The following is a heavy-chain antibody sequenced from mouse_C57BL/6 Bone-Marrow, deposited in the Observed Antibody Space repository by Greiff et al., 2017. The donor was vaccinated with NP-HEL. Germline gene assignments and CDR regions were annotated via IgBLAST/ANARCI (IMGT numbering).Heavy chain of an antibody. V-gene: IGHV1-4*01. D-gene: IGHD1-1*01. CDR3: ARKVDYYGSFDY. CDR1: GYTFTSYT. J-gene: IGHJ2*01. Sequence: VQLQQSGAELARPGASVKMSCKASGYTFTSYTMHWVKQRPGQGLEWIGYINPSSGYTKYNQKFKDQATLTADKSSSTAYMQLSSLTSEDSAVYYCARKVDYYGSFDYWGQGTTLTVSS. CDR2: INPSSGYT.